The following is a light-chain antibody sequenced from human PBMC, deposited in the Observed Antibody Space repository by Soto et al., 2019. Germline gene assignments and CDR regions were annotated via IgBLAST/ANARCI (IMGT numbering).Light chain of an antibody. CDR2: SNN. Sequence: QSVLTQPPSASGTPGQTVTISCSGCTSKIGSNTINWYQHLPGMAPKLLIYSNNQRPSGVPDRFSGSKSVTSASLAISRLQSEAEADFYCRAWDDTMNGWVFGGGTKLTVL. CDR3: RAWDDTMNGWV. V-gene: IGLV1-44*01. CDR1: TSKIGSNT. J-gene: IGLJ3*02.